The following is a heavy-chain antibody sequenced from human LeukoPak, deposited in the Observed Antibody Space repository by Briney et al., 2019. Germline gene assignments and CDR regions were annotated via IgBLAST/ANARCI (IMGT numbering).Heavy chain of an antibody. CDR2: IKQDGSEK. D-gene: IGHD6-19*01. J-gene: IGHJ5*02. CDR1: GFTFSSYW. Sequence: GGSLRLSCAASGFTFSSYWMSWVRQATGKGLEWVANIKQDGSEKYYVDSVKGRFTISRDNAKNSLYLQMNSLRAEDTAVYYCARDRMISRWYNWFDPWGQGTLVTVSS. V-gene: IGHV3-7*03. CDR3: ARDRMISRWYNWFDP.